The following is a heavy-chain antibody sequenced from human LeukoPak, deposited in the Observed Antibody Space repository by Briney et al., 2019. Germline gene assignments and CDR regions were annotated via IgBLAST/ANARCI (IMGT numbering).Heavy chain of an antibody. V-gene: IGHV1-18*01. J-gene: IGHJ4*02. CDR2: ISAYNGNT. CDR3: ARDATYCSSTSCLHFDY. D-gene: IGHD2-2*01. CDR1: GYTFTSYG. Sequence: ASVKVSCKASGYTFTSYGISWVRQAPGQGLEWMGWISAYNGNTDYAQKLQGRVTMTTDTSTSTAYMELRSLRSDDTAVYYCARDATYCSSTSCLHFDYWGQGTLVTVSS.